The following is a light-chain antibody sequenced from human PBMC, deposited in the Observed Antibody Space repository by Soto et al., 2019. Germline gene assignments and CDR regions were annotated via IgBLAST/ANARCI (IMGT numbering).Light chain of an antibody. Sequence: AIQMTQSPSSLAGSVGDRLTITCRASQDIGTDLGWYQQKPGKAPKLLIYAASSLQSGVSSRFSGSGSGIEFTLTISSLQPEDFATYYCLQVFNFPRSFGQGTKVDIK. CDR3: LQVFNFPRS. J-gene: IGKJ1*01. CDR2: AAS. V-gene: IGKV1-6*02. CDR1: QDIGTD.